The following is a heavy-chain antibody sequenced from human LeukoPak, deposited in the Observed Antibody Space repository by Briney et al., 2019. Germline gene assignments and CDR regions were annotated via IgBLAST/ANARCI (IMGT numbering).Heavy chain of an antibody. J-gene: IGHJ1*01. CDR2: IYYSGST. Sequence: SETLSLTCTVSGGSISSSSYYWGWLRQPPGKGLEWIGSIYYSGSTYYNPSLKSRVTISVDTSKNQFSLKLSSVTAADTALYFCARRRYYDSSGYLDWGQGTLVAVSS. CDR1: GGSISSSSYY. D-gene: IGHD3-22*01. CDR3: ARRRYYDSSGYLD. V-gene: IGHV4-39*01.